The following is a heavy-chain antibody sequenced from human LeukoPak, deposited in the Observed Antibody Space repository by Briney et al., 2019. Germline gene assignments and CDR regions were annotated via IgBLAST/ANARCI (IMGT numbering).Heavy chain of an antibody. D-gene: IGHD1-26*01. CDR1: GFTFSSHA. Sequence: GGSLRLSCAASGFTFSSHAMHWVRQAPGKGLEWVAIISYDGSDKYYADSVKGRFTISRDNSKNSLYLQLNSLRTDDTAFYYCAKDGGSGATRPIDFWGQGTLVTVSS. V-gene: IGHV3-30-3*01. CDR2: ISYDGSDK. CDR3: AKDGGSGATRPIDF. J-gene: IGHJ4*02.